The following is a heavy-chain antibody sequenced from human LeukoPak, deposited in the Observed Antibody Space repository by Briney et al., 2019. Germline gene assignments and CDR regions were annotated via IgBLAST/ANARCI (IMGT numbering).Heavy chain of an antibody. CDR2: ISASGTNT. V-gene: IGHV3-23*01. CDR1: GFTSSNFA. J-gene: IGHJ4*02. CDR3: ARDQAAAGIGGFDY. D-gene: IGHD6-13*01. Sequence: PGGSLRLSCAASGFTSSNFAMTWFRQALGRGFEWVSGISASGTNTYYADSVKGRFTISRDNSKNTLYLQMNSLRAEDTAVYYCARDQAAAGIGGFDYWGQGTLVTVSS.